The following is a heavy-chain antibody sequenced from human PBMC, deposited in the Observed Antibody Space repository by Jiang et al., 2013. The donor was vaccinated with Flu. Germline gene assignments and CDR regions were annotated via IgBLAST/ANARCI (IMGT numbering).Heavy chain of an antibody. CDR3: ATKGPAAAGNHDAFDSR. J-gene: IGHJ3*01. CDR2: INPNSGGT. D-gene: IGHD6-13*01. V-gene: IGHV1-2*04. CDR1: GYTFTGYY. Sequence: VQLLESGAEVKKPGASVKVSCKASGYTFTGYYMHWVRQAPGQGLEWMGWINPNSGGTNYAQKFQGWVTMTRDTSISTAYMELSRLRSDDTAVYYCATKGPAAAGNHDAFDSRGDQGTSGHRLF.